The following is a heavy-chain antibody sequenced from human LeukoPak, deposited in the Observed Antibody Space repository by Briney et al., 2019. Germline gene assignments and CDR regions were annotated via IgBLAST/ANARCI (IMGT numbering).Heavy chain of an antibody. J-gene: IGHJ6*03. CDR3: AILAAADRRLYYYYYMDV. D-gene: IGHD6-13*01. CDR1: GGTFSSYA. V-gene: IGHV1-69*13. CDR2: IVPIFGTA. Sequence: SVKVSCKASGGTFSSYAISWVRQAPGQGLEWMGGIVPIFGTANYAQKFQGRVTITADESTSTAYMELSSLRSEDTAVYYCAILAAADRRLYYYYYMDVWGKGTTVTVSS.